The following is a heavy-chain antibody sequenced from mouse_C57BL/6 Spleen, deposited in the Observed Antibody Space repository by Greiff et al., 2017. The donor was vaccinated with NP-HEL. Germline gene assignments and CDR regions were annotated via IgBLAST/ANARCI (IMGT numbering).Heavy chain of an antibody. CDR2: IYPSDSET. D-gene: IGHD4-1*01. V-gene: IGHV1-61*01. J-gene: IGHJ4*01. Sequence: VQLQQPGAELVRPGSSVKLSCKASGYTFTSYWMDWVKQRPGQGLEWIGNIYPSDSETHYNQKFKDKATLTVDKSSSTAYMQLSSLTSEDSAVYYCARGPNWAYAMDYWGQGTSVTVSS. CDR1: GYTFTSYW. CDR3: ARGPNWAYAMDY.